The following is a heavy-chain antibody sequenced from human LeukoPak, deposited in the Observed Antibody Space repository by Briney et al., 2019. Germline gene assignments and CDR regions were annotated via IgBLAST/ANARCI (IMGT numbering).Heavy chain of an antibody. V-gene: IGHV3-23*01. Sequence: PGGSLRLSCAASGFTFSNYAISWVRQTPGKGLEWVSAISGSGDSTYYADSVKGRFTISRDNSKNTLYLQMNSLRAEDTAVYYCAKGGGELLWFVPPESWGQGTLVTVSS. D-gene: IGHD3-10*01. CDR3: AKGGGELLWFVPPES. CDR1: GFTFSNYA. CDR2: ISGSGDST. J-gene: IGHJ4*02.